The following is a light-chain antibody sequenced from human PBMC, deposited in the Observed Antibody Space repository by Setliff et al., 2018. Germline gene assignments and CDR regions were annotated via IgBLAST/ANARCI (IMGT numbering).Light chain of an antibody. CDR2: SNN. J-gene: IGLJ1*01. CDR3: AAWDDSLTGSYV. V-gene: IGLV1-44*01. Sequence: QSVLTQPPSASGTPGQRVTISCSGSTSNIGSGTVNWYQQLPGTAPRLFIFSNNDRPTGVSNRFTGSKSGTSASLTISGLQSEDEGDYYCAAWDDSLTGSYVFGTGTKVTVL. CDR1: TSNIGSGT.